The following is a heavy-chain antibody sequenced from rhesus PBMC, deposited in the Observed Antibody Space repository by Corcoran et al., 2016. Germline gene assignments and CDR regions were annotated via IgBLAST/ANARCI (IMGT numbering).Heavy chain of an antibody. D-gene: IGHD1-1*01. CDR1: GGSISSHP. Sequence: QVQLQESGPGLVKPLETLSLTCAVSGGSISSHPWSWIRQAPGEGLEWIWYIYGSGSSTNYDPSLKRRVTLSVDTAKNPLPLKLSSVTAADTAVYYCARHAGPQDLHAWGQGVLVTVSS. V-gene: IGHV4S11*01. J-gene: IGHJ4*01. CDR3: ARHAGPQDLHA. CDR2: IYGSGSST.